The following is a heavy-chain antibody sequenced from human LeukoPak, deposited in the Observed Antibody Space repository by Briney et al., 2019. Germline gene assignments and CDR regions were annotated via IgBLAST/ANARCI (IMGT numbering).Heavy chain of an antibody. J-gene: IGHJ6*03. Sequence: GRSLRLSCAASGFTFSIYEMSWVRQAPGKGLEWLSQISTSGNNIHYVNSVEGRFTISRDDAKNSLYLQMNSMRVEDTALYFCARDATTAVGRVYIDVWGKGTTVTISS. CDR1: GFTFSIYE. D-gene: IGHD1-1*01. CDR2: ISTSGNNI. V-gene: IGHV3-48*03. CDR3: ARDATTAVGRVYIDV.